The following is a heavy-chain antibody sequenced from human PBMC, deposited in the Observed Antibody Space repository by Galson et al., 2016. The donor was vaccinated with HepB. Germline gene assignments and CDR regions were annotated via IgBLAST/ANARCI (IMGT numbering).Heavy chain of an antibody. CDR3: TRGKWEIRPSDI. D-gene: IGHD1-26*01. CDR1: GGSFSAYS. Sequence: SETLSLTCAVFGGSFSAYSWTWIRQPPGKGLDWVGEINHSGQTRSSPSLKSRVTISIDTSKSQFPLKLSSVTAADTAVYYCTRGKWEIRPSDIWGQGTMVTVSS. CDR2: INHSGQT. J-gene: IGHJ3*02. V-gene: IGHV4-34*01.